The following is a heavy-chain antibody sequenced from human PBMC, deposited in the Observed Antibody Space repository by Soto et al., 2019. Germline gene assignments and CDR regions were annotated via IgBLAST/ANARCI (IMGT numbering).Heavy chain of an antibody. D-gene: IGHD5-12*01. CDR2: IYHSGST. CDR3: AASCVGCRGFNYCSMDV. Sequence: SDTLSLTCAVSGGSISSGGYSWSWIRQPPGKGLEWIGYIYHSGSTYYNPSLKSRVTISVDRSKNQFSLKLSSVTAADTAVYYCAASCVGCRGFNYCSMDVWGQGTTVTVSS. J-gene: IGHJ6*02. CDR1: GGSISSGGYS. V-gene: IGHV4-30-2*01.